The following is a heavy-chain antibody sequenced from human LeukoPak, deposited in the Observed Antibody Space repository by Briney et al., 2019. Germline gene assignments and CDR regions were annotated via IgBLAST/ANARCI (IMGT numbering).Heavy chain of an antibody. J-gene: IGHJ4*02. D-gene: IGHD6-13*01. CDR3: ARGLRYSSSWYDY. Sequence: SETLSLTCAVYGGSFSGYYWSWIRQPPGKGLEWIGEINHSGSTNYNPSLKSRVTTSVDTSKNQFSLKLSSVTAADTAAYYCARGLRYSSSWYDYWGQGTLVTVSS. CDR1: GGSFSGYY. CDR2: INHSGST. V-gene: IGHV4-34*01.